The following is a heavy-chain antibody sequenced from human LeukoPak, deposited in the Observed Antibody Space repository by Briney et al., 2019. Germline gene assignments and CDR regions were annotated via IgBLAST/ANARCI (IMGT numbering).Heavy chain of an antibody. J-gene: IGHJ4*02. CDR1: GFTVSSSY. V-gene: IGHV3-53*01. Sequence: PGGSLRLSCAASGFTVSSSYMSWVRQAPGEGLEYVSVIYSGGNTYYAGSVKGRFTISRDNSKNTVYLQMKSLRAEDTAVYYCARLIAATGRLYFDYWGTGTLVTVSS. CDR2: IYSGGNT. CDR3: ARLIAATGRLYFDY. D-gene: IGHD6-13*01.